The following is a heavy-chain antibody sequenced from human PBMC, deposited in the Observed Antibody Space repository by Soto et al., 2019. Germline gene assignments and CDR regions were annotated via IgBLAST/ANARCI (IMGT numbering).Heavy chain of an antibody. J-gene: IGHJ5*02. V-gene: IGHV3-21*02. CDR3: ARRRRLEASRPVDL. D-gene: IGHD3-3*01. CDR1: GFTFSDFA. Sequence: EVQLVQSGGGLVKPGGSLRLSCEASGFTFSDFAMNWVRQAPGKGLEWVSTISASGDYIYYPDSLKGRFTISRDNAKNSLSLQLDSLRVEDTAVYYCARRRRLEASRPVDLCGPGTLVTVSS. CDR2: ISASGDYI.